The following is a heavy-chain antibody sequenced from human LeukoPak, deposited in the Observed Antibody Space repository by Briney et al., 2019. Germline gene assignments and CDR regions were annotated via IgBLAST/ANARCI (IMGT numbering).Heavy chain of an antibody. CDR1: GGSFSGYY. Sequence: SETLSLTCAVYGGSFSGYYWSWIRQPPGKGLEWIGVINHSGSTNYNPSLKSRVTISVDTSKNQFSLKLSSVTAADTAVYYCARCCSSTSLEYGMDVWGQGTTVTVSS. CDR3: ARCCSSTSLEYGMDV. V-gene: IGHV4-34*01. CDR2: INHSGST. D-gene: IGHD2-2*01. J-gene: IGHJ6*02.